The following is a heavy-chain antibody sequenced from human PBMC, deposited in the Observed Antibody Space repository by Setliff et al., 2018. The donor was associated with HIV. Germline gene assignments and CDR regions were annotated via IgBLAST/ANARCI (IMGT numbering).Heavy chain of an antibody. CDR1: GGSITSSGYH. CDR3: TRHRGPPWDAFDI. J-gene: IGHJ3*02. CDR2: IYYSGDT. Sequence: SETLSLTCSVSGGSITSSGYHWGWIRQPPGKGLEWIGNIYYSGDTFYNASLRSRLTLSVDTSKNQFSLKLKSVTASYTAMYYCTRHRGPPWDAFDIWGQGTMVTVSS. V-gene: IGHV4-39*01.